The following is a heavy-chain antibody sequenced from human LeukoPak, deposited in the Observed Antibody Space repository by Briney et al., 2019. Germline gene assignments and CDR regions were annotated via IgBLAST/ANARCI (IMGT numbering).Heavy chain of an antibody. CDR2: IYSGGST. Sequence: SETLSLTCSVSGASMRSDCYYWNWIRQPAGKGLEWIGRIYSGGSTNYNPSLKSRVTLSVDTSKNRLSLKLSYVTAADTAVYYCASAGHCANGVCRNWFGPWGQGILVTVSS. D-gene: IGHD2-8*01. J-gene: IGHJ5*02. CDR3: ASAGHCANGVCRNWFGP. V-gene: IGHV4-61*02. CDR1: GASMRSDCYY.